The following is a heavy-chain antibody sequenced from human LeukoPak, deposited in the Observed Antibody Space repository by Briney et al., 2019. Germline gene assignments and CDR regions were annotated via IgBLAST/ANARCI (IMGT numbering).Heavy chain of an antibody. CDR2: IKQDGSEK. D-gene: IGHD5-12*01. CDR1: GFTFSCYR. Sequence: SGGSLRPSCAASGFTFSCYRMSWVRQAPGKGLEWVANIKQDGSEKYYVDSVKGRFTISRDNAKNSLYLQMNSLRAEDTAVYYCARDLKTGGGYSDSCFDYWGQGTLVTVSS. CDR3: ARDLKTGGGYSDSCFDY. V-gene: IGHV3-7*01. J-gene: IGHJ4*02.